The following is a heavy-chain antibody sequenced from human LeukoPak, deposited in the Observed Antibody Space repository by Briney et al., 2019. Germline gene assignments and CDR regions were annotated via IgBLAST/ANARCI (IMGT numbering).Heavy chain of an antibody. CDR3: GRDPNGDYIGAFDM. D-gene: IGHD4-17*01. CDR2: LSASSTNT. V-gene: IGHV3-23*01. J-gene: IGHJ3*02. CDR1: GFTFSNFR. Sequence: GGSLRLSCVGSGFTFSNFRMVWVRQAPGKGLEWVSGLSASSTNTYYADSVKGRSTISRDNAKNTLYLEMNSLTAEDTAVYYCGRDPNGDYIGAFDMWGRGTMVTVSP.